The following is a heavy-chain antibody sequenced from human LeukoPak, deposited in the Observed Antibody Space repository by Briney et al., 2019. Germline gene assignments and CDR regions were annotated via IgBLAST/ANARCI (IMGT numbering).Heavy chain of an antibody. CDR1: GFTFSSYL. Sequence: GGSLRLSCAASGFTFSSYLMSWVRQAPGKGLEWVANIKQDGSEKYYVDSVKGRFTISRDNAKNSLYLQMNSLRAEDTAVYYCARAGGSGYDDYWGQGTLVTVSS. CDR2: IKQDGSEK. J-gene: IGHJ4*02. D-gene: IGHD5-12*01. V-gene: IGHV3-7*01. CDR3: ARAGGSGYDDY.